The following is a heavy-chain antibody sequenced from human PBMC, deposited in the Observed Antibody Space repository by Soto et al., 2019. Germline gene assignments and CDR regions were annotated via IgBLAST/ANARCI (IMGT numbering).Heavy chain of an antibody. Sequence: EVQLLESGGGLVQPGGSLRLSCATSGFTFSTYGMSWVRQAPGKGLVWVSGIEDNGDTTYYADSVKGRFTISRDVSKNTLFLQRNNLRAENTVIHFCTKDAGSESSDWGQATRVTVSS. CDR3: TKDAGSESSD. CDR1: GFTFSTYG. CDR2: IEDNGDTT. V-gene: IGHV3-23*01. J-gene: IGHJ4*02. D-gene: IGHD6-25*01.